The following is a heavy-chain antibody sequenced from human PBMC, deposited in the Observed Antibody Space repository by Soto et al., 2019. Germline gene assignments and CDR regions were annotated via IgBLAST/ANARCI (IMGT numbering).Heavy chain of an antibody. CDR1: GGSVSNGNYY. V-gene: IGHV4-39*01. CDR2: VYYRGIS. CDR3: VSQRTYVLTQDYFDY. D-gene: IGHD2-8*01. J-gene: IGHJ4*02. Sequence: SETLSLTCTVSGGSVSNGNYYWGWIRHSPGKGLEWIGSVYYRGISYSKSSVKSRVTISVDTSKNQFSLNLNSVTASDTAVYSCVSQRTYVLTQDYFDYWGPGALVTVSS.